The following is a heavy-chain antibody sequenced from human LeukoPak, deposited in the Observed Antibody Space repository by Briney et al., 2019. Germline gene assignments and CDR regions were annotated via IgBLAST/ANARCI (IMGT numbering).Heavy chain of an antibody. CDR3: AKDERELLSGYFDY. J-gene: IGHJ4*02. D-gene: IGHD1-26*01. CDR1: GFTFSSYA. CDR2: ISGSGGST. Sequence: HPGGSLRLSCAASGFTFSSYAMSWVRQAPGKGLEWVSAISGSGGSTYYADSVKGRFTISRDNSKNTLYLQMNSLRAEGTAVYYCAKDERELLSGYFDYWGQGTLVTVSS. V-gene: IGHV3-23*01.